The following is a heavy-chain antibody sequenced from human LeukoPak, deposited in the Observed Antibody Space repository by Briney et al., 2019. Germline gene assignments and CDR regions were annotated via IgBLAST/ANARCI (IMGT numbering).Heavy chain of an antibody. D-gene: IGHD2/OR15-2a*01. V-gene: IGHV3-30*18. CDR1: GFTFSSHG. CDR2: ISYDGSNK. CDR3: AKGRIKYPNDAFDI. Sequence: GRSLRLSCAASGFTFSSHGMHWVRQAPGKGLEWVAVISYDGSNKYYADSVKGRFTISRDNSKNTLYLQMNSLRAEDTAVYYCAKGRIKYPNDAFDIWGQGTMVTVSS. J-gene: IGHJ3*02.